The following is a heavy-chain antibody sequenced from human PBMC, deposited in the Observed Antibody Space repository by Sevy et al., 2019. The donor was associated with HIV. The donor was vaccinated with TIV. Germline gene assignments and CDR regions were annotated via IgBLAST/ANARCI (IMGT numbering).Heavy chain of an antibody. CDR3: ARGEYDILTGYPQPYYYYYGMDV. CDR1: GFTFSSYS. CDR2: ISSSSSTI. J-gene: IGHJ6*02. Sequence: VGSLRLSCAASGFTFSSYSMNWVRQAPGKGLEWVSYISSSSSTIYYADSVKGRFTISRDNAKNSLYLQMNSLRAEDTAVYYCARGEYDILTGYPQPYYYYYGMDVWGQGTTVTVSS. D-gene: IGHD3-9*01. V-gene: IGHV3-48*01.